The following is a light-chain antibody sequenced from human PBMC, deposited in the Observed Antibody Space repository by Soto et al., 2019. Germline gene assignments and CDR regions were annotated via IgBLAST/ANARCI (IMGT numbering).Light chain of an antibody. CDR3: HQRQSWPRT. Sequence: EVVLTQSPATVSSLPPDRLTLSCRASQYINTRLAWYQHRPGQAPRLLIYQTSLRAAGIPARFSASGSGTDFTLTISDVQPEDFALYYCHQRQSWPRTFGQGTKVDI. V-gene: IGKV3-11*01. CDR2: QTS. CDR1: QYINTR. J-gene: IGKJ1*01.